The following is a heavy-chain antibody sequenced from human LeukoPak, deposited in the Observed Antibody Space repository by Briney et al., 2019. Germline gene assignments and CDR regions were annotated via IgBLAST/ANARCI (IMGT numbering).Heavy chain of an antibody. CDR2: INHSGST. CDR3: ARSKADGSGSWRFDY. CDR1: GGSFSGYY. J-gene: IGHJ4*02. D-gene: IGHD3-10*01. Sequence: SETLSLTCAVYGGSFSGYYRSWIRQPPGKGLEWIGEINHSGSTNYNPSLKSRVTISVDTSKNQFSLKLSSVTAADTAVYYCARSKADGSGSWRFDYWGQGTLVTVSS. V-gene: IGHV4-34*01.